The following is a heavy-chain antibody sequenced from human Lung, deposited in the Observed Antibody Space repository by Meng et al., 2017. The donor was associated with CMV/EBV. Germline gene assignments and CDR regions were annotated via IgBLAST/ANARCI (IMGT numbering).Heavy chain of an antibody. CDR2: ISGSGGST. V-gene: IGHV3-23*01. Sequence: GESLKISCAASGFTFSSYAMSWVRQAPGKGLEWVSAISGSGGSTYYADSVKGRFTISRDNSKNTLYLQMNSLRAEDTAVYYCAKVVVPDATRDDAFDIWGQGPMVTVSS. J-gene: IGHJ3*02. D-gene: IGHD2-2*01. CDR1: GFTFSSYA. CDR3: AKVVVPDATRDDAFDI.